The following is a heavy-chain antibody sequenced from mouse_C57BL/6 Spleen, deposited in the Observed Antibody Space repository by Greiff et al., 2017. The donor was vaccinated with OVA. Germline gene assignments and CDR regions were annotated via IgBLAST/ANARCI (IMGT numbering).Heavy chain of an antibody. CDR1: GFTFSDYG. CDR2: ISNLAYSI. D-gene: IGHD2-5*01. J-gene: IGHJ4*01. Sequence: EVMLVESGGGLVQPGGSLKLSCAASGFTFSDYGMAWVRQAPRKGPEWVAFISNLAYSIYYADTVTGRFTISRENAKNTLYLEMSSLRSEDTAMYYCARLYSNYYAMDYWGQGTSVTVSS. V-gene: IGHV5-15*01. CDR3: ARLYSNYYAMDY.